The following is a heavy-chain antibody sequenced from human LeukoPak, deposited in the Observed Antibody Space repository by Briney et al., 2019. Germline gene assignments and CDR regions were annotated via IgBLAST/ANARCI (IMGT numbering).Heavy chain of an antibody. CDR2: VVPLLGSP. CDR3: AREVGTGTLDD. V-gene: IGHV1-69*05. J-gene: IGHJ4*02. CDR1: GDFKTYT. D-gene: IGHD1-1*01. Sequence: SVKVSCKASGDFKTYTMTWVRQAPGQRLEWMGRVVPLLGSPDYAQKFQDRLTITTDESTNPAYMELRSLRSEDTAVYYCAREVGTGTLDDWGQGTLVTVSS.